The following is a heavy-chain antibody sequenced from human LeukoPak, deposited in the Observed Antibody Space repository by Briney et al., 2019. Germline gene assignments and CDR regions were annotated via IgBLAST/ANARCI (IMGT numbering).Heavy chain of an antibody. J-gene: IGHJ4*02. CDR2: ISTDGFST. CDR3: AKDSEPTSLVAIFGVVITKSPFDY. D-gene: IGHD3-3*01. Sequence: GVLRLSCAASGFTFSSYWMHWVRQARGKGLVWVSRISTDGFSTIYADSVKGRFTISRDNSENTLYLQMNSLRAEDTAVYYCAKDSEPTSLVAIFGVVITKSPFDYWGQGTLVTVSS. V-gene: IGHV3-74*01. CDR1: GFTFSSYW.